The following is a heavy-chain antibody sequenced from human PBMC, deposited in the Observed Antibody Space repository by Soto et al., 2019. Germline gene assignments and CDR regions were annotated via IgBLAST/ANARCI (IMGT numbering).Heavy chain of an antibody. D-gene: IGHD6-19*01. CDR3: ARGGWDND. J-gene: IGHJ1*01. V-gene: IGHV3-7*03. Sequence: VQLVESGGGLVQPGGSLRLSCAASGFTFSRSWMSWVRQAPGKGLEWVAIINENGSGTYFVDSVKGRFTISRDNVKNSLYLQMNSLRVADTSVYYCARGGWDNDWGQGTLVTVSS. CDR1: GFTFSRSW. CDR2: INENGSGT.